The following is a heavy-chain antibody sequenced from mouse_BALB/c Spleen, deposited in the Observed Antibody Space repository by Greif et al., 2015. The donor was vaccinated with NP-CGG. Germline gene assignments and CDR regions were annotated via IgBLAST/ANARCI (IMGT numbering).Heavy chain of an antibody. CDR2: IYPGDGDT. V-gene: IGHV1-80*01. CDR1: GYAFSSYW. CDR3: ARRTTVVATEAMDY. J-gene: IGHJ4*01. D-gene: IGHD1-1*01. Sequence: VQGVESGAELVRPGSSVKISCKASGYAFSSYWMNWVKQRPGQGLEWIGQIYPGDGDTNYNGKFKGKATLTADKSSSTAYMQLSSLTSEDSAVYFCARRTTVVATEAMDYWGQGTSVTVSS.